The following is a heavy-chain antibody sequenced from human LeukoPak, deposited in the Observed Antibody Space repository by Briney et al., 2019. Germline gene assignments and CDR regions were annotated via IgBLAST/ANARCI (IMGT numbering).Heavy chain of an antibody. CDR3: ARRYRWFWFDP. J-gene: IGHJ5*02. CDR2: INHSGST. D-gene: IGHD2-8*02. Sequence: SETLSLTCAVYGGSFSGYYWSWIRQPPGKGLEWIGEINHSGSTNNNPSLKSRVTISVDTSKNQFSLKLSSVTAADTAVYYCARRYRWFWFDPWGQGTLVTVSS. CDR1: GGSFSGYY. V-gene: IGHV4-34*01.